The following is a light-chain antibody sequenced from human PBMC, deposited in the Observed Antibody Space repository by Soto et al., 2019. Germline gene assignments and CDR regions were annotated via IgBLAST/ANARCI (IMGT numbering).Light chain of an antibody. Sequence: QMTQYPSSLSASVGDRVTITWRASQSIRTYLNWYQHKKGKAPKVLINGASRLHTGVPSRFSGSGYGTDLTITISSMKTEDFATYFCQQKYRLPRTFGQGTQVDIK. CDR1: QSIRTY. J-gene: IGKJ1*01. V-gene: IGKV1-39*01. CDR3: QQKYRLPRT. CDR2: GAS.